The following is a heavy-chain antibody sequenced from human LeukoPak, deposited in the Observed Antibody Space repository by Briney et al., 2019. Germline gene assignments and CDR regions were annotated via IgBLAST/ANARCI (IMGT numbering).Heavy chain of an antibody. CDR3: ARVRDYDFWSGPYYMDV. CDR1: GFTFSTYW. Sequence: GGSLRLSCAASGFTFSTYWMTWVRQAPGKGLEWVSYISSSGSTIYYADSVKGRFTISRDNAKNSLYLQMNSLRAEDTAVYYCARVRDYDFWSGPYYMDVWGKGTSVTVSS. J-gene: IGHJ6*03. D-gene: IGHD3-3*01. V-gene: IGHV3-48*04. CDR2: ISSSGSTI.